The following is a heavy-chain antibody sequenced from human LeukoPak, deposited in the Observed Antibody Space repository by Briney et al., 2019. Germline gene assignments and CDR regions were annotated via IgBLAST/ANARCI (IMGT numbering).Heavy chain of an antibody. V-gene: IGHV3-21*01. D-gene: IGHD3-3*01. CDR2: ISSSSSYV. CDR3: ASITIFGVAGG. J-gene: IGHJ4*02. Sequence: TGGSLRLSCAASGFTFSSYSMNWVRQAPGKGLEWVSSISSSSSYVYYADSVKGRFTISRDNAKNSLYLQMNSLRAEDTAVYYCASITIFGVAGGWGQGTLVTVSS. CDR1: GFTFSSYS.